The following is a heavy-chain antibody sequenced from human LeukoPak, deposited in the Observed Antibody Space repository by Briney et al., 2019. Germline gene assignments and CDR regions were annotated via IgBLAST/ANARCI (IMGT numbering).Heavy chain of an antibody. CDR1: GFSVSTNY. V-gene: IGHV3-53*01. Sequence: GGSLRLSCAVSGFSVSTNYMTWVRQAPGKGLEWVSLIYSGGSTYYTDSVKGRFTISRDNSKNTLYLQMNSLRAEDTAVYYCAGYLHGSNWFGPWGQGTLVTRSS. J-gene: IGHJ5*02. CDR2: IYSGGST. D-gene: IGHD5-24*01. CDR3: AGYLHGSNWFGP.